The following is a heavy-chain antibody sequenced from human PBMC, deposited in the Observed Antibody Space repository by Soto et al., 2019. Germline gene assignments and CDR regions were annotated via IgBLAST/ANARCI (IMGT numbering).Heavy chain of an antibody. D-gene: IGHD3-10*01. J-gene: IGHJ5*02. V-gene: IGHV4-59*01. CDR1: GGSISSYY. CDR3: ERDHGFGELLAWFDP. CDR2: IYYSGST. Sequence: SETLSLTCTVSGGSISSYYWSWIRQPPGKGLEWIGYIYYSGSTNYNPSLKSRVTISVDTSKNQFSLKLSSVTAADTAVYYCERDHGFGELLAWFDPWGQGTLVTVSS.